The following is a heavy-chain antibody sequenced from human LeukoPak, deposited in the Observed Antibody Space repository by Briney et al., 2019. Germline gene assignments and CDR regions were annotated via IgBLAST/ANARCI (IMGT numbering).Heavy chain of an antibody. CDR3: AKGISADSYYLDY. D-gene: IGHD1-14*01. V-gene: IGHV3-7*01. Sequence: GGSLRLSCAAAGFTFTGYWMNWVRQAPGKGLEWVANINQDGSEKYYVDSVKGRFTISRDNSKNTLYLEINSLTTEDTAVYYCAKGISADSYYLDYWGQGTLVTVSS. CDR2: INQDGSEK. J-gene: IGHJ4*02. CDR1: GFTFTGYW.